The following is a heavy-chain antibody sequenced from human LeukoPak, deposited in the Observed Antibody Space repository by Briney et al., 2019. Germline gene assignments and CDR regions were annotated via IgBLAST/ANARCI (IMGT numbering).Heavy chain of an antibody. Sequence: GGSLRLSCAASGFTFSSYAMSWVRQAPGKGLEWVSSISGSGGSTYYADAVKGRFTISRDNSKNTLYLQMNSLRAEDTAVYYCAKEGHSGTLGYWGQGTLVTVSS. CDR1: GFTFSSYA. V-gene: IGHV3-23*01. CDR2: ISGSGGST. CDR3: AKEGHSGTLGY. D-gene: IGHD1-26*01. J-gene: IGHJ4*02.